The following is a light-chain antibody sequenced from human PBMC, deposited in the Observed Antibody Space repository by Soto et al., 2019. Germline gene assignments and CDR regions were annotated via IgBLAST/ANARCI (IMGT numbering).Light chain of an antibody. J-gene: IGKJ1*01. V-gene: IGKV3-15*01. Sequence: EIVMTQSPATLSVSPGERATLSCRASRSVSSNLAWYQQKPGQAPRLLIYGASTRATVIPARFSGSGSGTEFTLTISSLLSEDFAVYYCQQYNNWPGTFGQGTKVDI. CDR2: GAS. CDR3: QQYNNWPGT. CDR1: RSVSSN.